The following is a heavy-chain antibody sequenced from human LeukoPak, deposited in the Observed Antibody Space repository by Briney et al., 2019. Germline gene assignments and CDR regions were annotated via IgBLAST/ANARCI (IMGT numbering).Heavy chain of an antibody. CDR2: ISTSNGNT. V-gene: IGHV1-18*01. Sequence: ASVKVSRKAPGYTFTSYGISWVRQAPGQGLEWMGWISTSNGNTNSAQKIQGRLTMTTDTSTSTAYMELRSLRSDDTAVYYCAREAAGTWWFDPWGQGTLVTVSS. CDR1: GYTFTSYG. D-gene: IGHD6-13*01. CDR3: AREAAGTWWFDP. J-gene: IGHJ5*02.